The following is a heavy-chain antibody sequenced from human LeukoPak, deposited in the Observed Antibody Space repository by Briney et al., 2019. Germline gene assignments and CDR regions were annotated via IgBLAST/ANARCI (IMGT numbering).Heavy chain of an antibody. Sequence: SETLSLTCTVSGGSIRSGDYSWSWIRQPPGKGLEWIGYIYYSGNTYYNPSLKSRLTISVDTSKNQFSLKLTSMTAADTAVYYCAAAYCGGDCYPGALDYWGQGTLVTVSS. CDR2: IYYSGNT. V-gene: IGHV4-30-4*01. CDR1: GGSIRSGDYS. D-gene: IGHD2-21*02. J-gene: IGHJ4*02. CDR3: AAAYCGGDCYPGALDY.